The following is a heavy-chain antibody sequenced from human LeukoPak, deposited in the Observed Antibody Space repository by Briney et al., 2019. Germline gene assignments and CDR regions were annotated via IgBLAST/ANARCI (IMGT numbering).Heavy chain of an antibody. D-gene: IGHD3-10*01. CDR3: ARDLTMVRGVMTGGWFDP. J-gene: IGHJ5*02. V-gene: IGHV4-38-2*02. Sequence: SETLSLTSAVSGYSICGGYYWGWTPQPPGKGLGWIGSVYDSGSTYYNPYLKRRVTISVDTPKNQCSLKLSSVTAADTAVYYCARDLTMVRGVMTGGWFDPWGQGTLVTVSS. CDR1: GYSICGGYY. CDR2: VYDSGST.